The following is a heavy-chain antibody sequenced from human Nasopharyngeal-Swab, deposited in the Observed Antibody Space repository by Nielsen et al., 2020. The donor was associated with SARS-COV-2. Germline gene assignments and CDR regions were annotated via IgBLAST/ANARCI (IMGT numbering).Heavy chain of an antibody. CDR2: IKQDGSEK. V-gene: IGHV3-7*03. CDR3: AKESRRLLWFGEARGY. CDR1: GGSFSGYY. D-gene: IGHD3-10*01. J-gene: IGHJ4*02. Sequence: GGSLRLSCAVYGGSFSGYYWSWVRQAPGKGLEWVANIKQDGSEKYYADSVKGRFTISRDNSKNTLYLQMNSLRAEDTAVYYCAKESRRLLWFGEARGYWGQGTLVTVSS.